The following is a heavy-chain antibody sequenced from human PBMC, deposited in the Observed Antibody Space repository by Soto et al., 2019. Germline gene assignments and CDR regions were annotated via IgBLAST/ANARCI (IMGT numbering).Heavy chain of an antibody. V-gene: IGHV3-30-3*01. J-gene: IGHJ4*02. CDR1: GFTFSSYA. Sequence: QVQLVESGGGVVQPGRSLRLSCAASGFTFSSYAMHWVRQAPGKGLEWVAVISYDGSNKYYADSVKGRFTISRDNSKNTLYLQMNSLRAEYTAVYYCAREGITGTTLDYWGQGTLVTVSS. D-gene: IGHD1-7*01. CDR2: ISYDGSNK. CDR3: AREGITGTTLDY.